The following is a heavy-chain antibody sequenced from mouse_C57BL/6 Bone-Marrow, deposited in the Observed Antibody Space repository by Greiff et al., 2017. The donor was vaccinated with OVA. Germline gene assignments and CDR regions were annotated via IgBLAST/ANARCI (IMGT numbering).Heavy chain of an antibody. CDR2: ISSGSSTI. D-gene: IGHD2-5*01. CDR1: GFTFSDYG. CDR3: ARHYYSNGYAMDY. V-gene: IGHV5-17*01. J-gene: IGHJ4*01. Sequence: DVQLVESGGGLVKPGGSLKLSCAASGFTFSDYGMHWVRQAPEKGLEWVAYISSGSSTIYYADTVKGRFTISRDNAKNTLFLQMTSLRSEDTAMYYCARHYYSNGYAMDYWGQGTSVTVSS.